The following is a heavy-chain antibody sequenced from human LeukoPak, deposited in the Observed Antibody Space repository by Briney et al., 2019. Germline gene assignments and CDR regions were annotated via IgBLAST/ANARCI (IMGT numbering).Heavy chain of an antibody. CDR1: GGTFSSYV. D-gene: IGHD3-22*01. J-gene: IGHJ4*02. CDR3: ASPPADYYDSRDYFDY. V-gene: IGHV1-69*04. Sequence: ASVKVSCKASGGTFSSYVISWVRQAPGQGREWMGRMIPILGIANYAQKFQGRVTITADKSTSTAYMELSSLRSEDTAVYYCASPPADYYDSRDYFDYWGQGTLVTVSS. CDR2: MIPILGIA.